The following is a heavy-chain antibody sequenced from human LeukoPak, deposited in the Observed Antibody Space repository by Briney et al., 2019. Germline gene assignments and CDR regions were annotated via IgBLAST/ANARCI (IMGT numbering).Heavy chain of an antibody. Sequence: GASVKVSCKASGYTFTNYHINWVRQPSGQGLAWMTWINPDTGDKGYARKFQDRVTITTDTSISTAYVELSSLSSGDTAVYFCARTTSMTASGYDYWGQGTLVTVSS. CDR2: INPDTGDK. V-gene: IGHV1-8*03. D-gene: IGHD2-21*02. J-gene: IGHJ4*02. CDR3: ARTTSMTASGYDY. CDR1: GYTFTNYH.